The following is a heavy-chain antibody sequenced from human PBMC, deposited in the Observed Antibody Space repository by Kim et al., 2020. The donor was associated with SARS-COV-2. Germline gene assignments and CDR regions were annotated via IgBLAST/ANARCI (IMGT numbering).Heavy chain of an antibody. V-gene: IGHV3-30*18. D-gene: IGHD3-10*01. CDR2: ISYDGSNK. J-gene: IGHJ6*02. Sequence: GGSLRLSCAASGFTFSSYGMHWVRQAPGKGLERVAVISYDGSNKYYADSVKGRFTISRDNSKNTLYLQMNSLRAEDPAVYYCAKESGSGSYYAWTYYYYGMDVWGQGTTVTVSS. CDR3: AKESGSGSYYAWTYYYYGMDV. CDR1: GFTFSSYG.